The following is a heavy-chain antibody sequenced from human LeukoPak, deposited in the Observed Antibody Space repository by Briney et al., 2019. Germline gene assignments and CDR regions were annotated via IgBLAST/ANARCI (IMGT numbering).Heavy chain of an antibody. V-gene: IGHV4-59*01. CDR1: GGSISSYY. CDR2: IYYSGST. Sequence: SETLSLTCTVSGGSISSYYWSWIRQPPGKGLEWIGYIYYSGSTNYNPSLKSRVTISVDTSKQQFSRKLSSATAAHTPVYYCASAPGQWRPPVYWGPGTLVTVSS. D-gene: IGHD6-19*01. J-gene: IGHJ4*02. CDR3: ASAPGQWRPPVY.